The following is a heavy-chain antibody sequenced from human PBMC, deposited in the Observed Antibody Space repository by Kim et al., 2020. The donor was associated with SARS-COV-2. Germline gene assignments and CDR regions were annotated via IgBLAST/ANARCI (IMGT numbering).Heavy chain of an antibody. CDR3: ARAIIGTNTFYY. CDR1: GFTFSTYW. Sequence: GGSLRLSCEGSGFTFSTYWMDWVRQAPGKGLVWVSRINNDGSRRDYADSVKGRFTISRDNAKNTLYLQMNSLRAEDTAVYYCARAIIGTNTFYYWGQGT. D-gene: IGHD1-7*01. J-gene: IGHJ4*02. V-gene: IGHV3-74*01. CDR2: INNDGSRR.